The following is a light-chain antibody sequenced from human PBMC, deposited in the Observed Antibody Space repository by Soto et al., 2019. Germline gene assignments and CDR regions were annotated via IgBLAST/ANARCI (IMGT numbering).Light chain of an antibody. V-gene: IGKV3-20*01. J-gene: IGKJ1*01. CDR3: HQYGDSPPT. CDR2: GAS. Sequence: EIVLTPSPGTLSLSPGERAHLSCRASQSVSSSYLAWYQQKPGQAPRLLIFGASNRATGIPDRFTGSGSGTDFNLTISRLEPEDSGIYHCHQYGDSPPTFGQGTKVDIK. CDR1: QSVSSSY.